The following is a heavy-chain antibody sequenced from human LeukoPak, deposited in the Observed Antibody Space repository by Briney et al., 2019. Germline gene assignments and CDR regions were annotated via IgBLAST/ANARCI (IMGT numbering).Heavy chain of an antibody. CDR1: GGSLSPYY. CDR3: ARLDSGDHGNIPH. D-gene: IGHD1-26*01. V-gene: IGHV4-59*08. J-gene: IGHJ1*01. CDR2: IYHTGTT. Sequence: SETLSLTCTVSGGSLSPYYWTWIRQPPGKGLEWIGYIYHTGTTRYNPSLNSRVTISVETSKNQFSLRLNSVTAADTAIYYWARLDSGDHGNIPHWGQGTLVTVSS.